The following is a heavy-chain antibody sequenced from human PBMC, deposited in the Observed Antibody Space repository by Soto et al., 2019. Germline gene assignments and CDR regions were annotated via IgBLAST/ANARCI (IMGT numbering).Heavy chain of an antibody. Sequence: GGSLRLSCSASGFTFSSYAMHWVRQAPGKGLEYVSAISSNGGSTYYADSVKGRFTISRDNSKNTLYLQMSSLRAEDTAVYYCVKETTMIVAVFDIWGQGTMVTVSS. J-gene: IGHJ3*02. D-gene: IGHD3-22*01. CDR1: GFTFSSYA. CDR2: ISSNGGST. CDR3: VKETTMIVAVFDI. V-gene: IGHV3-64D*08.